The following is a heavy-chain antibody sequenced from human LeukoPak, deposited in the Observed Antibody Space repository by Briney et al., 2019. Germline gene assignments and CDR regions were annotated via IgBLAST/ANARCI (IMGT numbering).Heavy chain of an antibody. J-gene: IGHJ4*02. V-gene: IGHV4-34*01. CDR1: GGSFSGYY. CDR2: INHSGST. D-gene: IGHD3-16*02. Sequence: SETLSLTCAVYGGSFSGYYWSWIRQPPGKGLEWIGEINHSGSTNYNPSLKSRVTIPVDTSKNQFSLKLSSVTAADTAVYYCASRNYVWGSYRSTYYFDYWGQGTLITVSS. CDR3: ASRNYVWGSYRSTYYFDY.